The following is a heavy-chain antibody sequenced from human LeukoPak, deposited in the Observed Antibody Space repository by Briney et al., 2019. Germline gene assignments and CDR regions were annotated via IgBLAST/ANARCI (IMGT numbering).Heavy chain of an antibody. D-gene: IGHD3-22*01. J-gene: IGHJ4*02. V-gene: IGHV3-21*01. CDR3: ARRPYYDSSGYYFDY. CDR1: GFTFSSYW. Sequence: GGSLRLSCAASGFTFSSYWMHWVRQAPGKGLEWVSSISSSSSYIYYADSVKGRFTISRDNAKNSLYLQMNSLRAEDTAVYYCARRPYYDSSGYYFDYWGQGTLVTVSS. CDR2: ISSSSSYI.